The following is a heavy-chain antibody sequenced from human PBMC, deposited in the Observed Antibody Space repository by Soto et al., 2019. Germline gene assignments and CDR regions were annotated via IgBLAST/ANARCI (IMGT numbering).Heavy chain of an antibody. CDR1: GGSISSYY. D-gene: IGHD1-26*01. CDR2: IYYSGST. J-gene: IGHJ1*01. CDR3: AGPAIPGGSYYYFQH. V-gene: IGHV4-59*08. Sequence: SETLSLTCTVSGGSISSYYWSWIRQPPGKGLEWIGYIYYSGSTNYNPSLKSRVTISVDTSKNQFSLKLSSVTAADTAVYYCAGPAIPGGSYYYFQHWGQGTLVTVSS.